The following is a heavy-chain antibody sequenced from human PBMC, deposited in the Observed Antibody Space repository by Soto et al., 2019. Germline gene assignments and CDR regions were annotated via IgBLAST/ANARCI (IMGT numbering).Heavy chain of an antibody. J-gene: IGHJ4*02. CDR3: ARVTGYYYVDY. V-gene: IGHV1-3*01. CDR1: GYTFTSYG. CDR2: INAGNGNT. D-gene: IGHD3-9*01. Sequence: GASVKVSCKASGYTFTSYGISWVRQAPGQGLEWMGWINAGNGNTKYSQKFQGRVTITRDTSASTAYMELSSLRSEDTAVYYCARVTGYYYVDYWGQGTLVTVSS.